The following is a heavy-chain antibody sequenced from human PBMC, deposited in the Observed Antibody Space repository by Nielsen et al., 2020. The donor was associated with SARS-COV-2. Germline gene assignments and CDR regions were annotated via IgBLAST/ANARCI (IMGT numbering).Heavy chain of an antibody. CDR2: IKSKTDGGTT. CDR3: TSCGELFPDAFDI. CDR1: GFTFSNAW. J-gene: IGHJ3*02. Sequence: GGSLRLSCAASGFTFSNAWMSWVRQAPGKGLEWVGRIKSKTDGGTTDCAAPVKGRFTISRDDSKNTLYLQMNSLKTEDTAVYYCTSCGELFPDAFDIWGQGTMVTVSS. V-gene: IGHV3-15*01. D-gene: IGHD3-10*01.